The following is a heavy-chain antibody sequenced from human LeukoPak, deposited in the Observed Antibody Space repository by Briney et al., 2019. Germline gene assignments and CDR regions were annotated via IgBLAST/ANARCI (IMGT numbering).Heavy chain of an antibody. CDR1: GFIFSNVW. Sequence: PGGSLRLSCAASGFIFSNVWMTWVRQAPGKGLEWVGRIKSKTDGGTTDYAAPVKGRFTISRDDSKNTLYLQMNSLITEDTAVYYCTTAPSITADFDYWGQGTLVTVSS. D-gene: IGHD6-13*01. V-gene: IGHV3-15*01. J-gene: IGHJ4*01. CDR2: IKSKTDGGTT. CDR3: TTAPSITADFDY.